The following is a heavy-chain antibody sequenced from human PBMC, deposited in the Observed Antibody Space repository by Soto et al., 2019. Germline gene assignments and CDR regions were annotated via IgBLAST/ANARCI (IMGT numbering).Heavy chain of an antibody. CDR2: IWYDGSNK. Sequence: GGSLRLSCAASGFTFSSYGMHWVRQAPGKGLEWVAVIWYDGSNKYYADSVKGRFTISRDNSKNTLYLQMNSLRAEDTAVYYCARDGWDSSGSQILYYYSGMDVWGQGTTVTVYS. D-gene: IGHD6-19*01. V-gene: IGHV3-33*01. CDR1: GFTFSSYG. CDR3: ARDGWDSSGSQILYYYSGMDV. J-gene: IGHJ6*02.